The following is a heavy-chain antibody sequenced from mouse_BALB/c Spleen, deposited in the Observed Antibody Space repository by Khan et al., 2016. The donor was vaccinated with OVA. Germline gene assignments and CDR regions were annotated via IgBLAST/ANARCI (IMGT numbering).Heavy chain of an antibody. CDR3: VRDYWDVFAY. CDR1: GFNIKDTY. J-gene: IGHJ3*01. Sequence: EVQLKQSGAELVKPGASVKLSCTASGFNIKDTYIHWVKQRPEQGLEWIGRIDPANGNTNSDPKFQGKATITADTSSNTAYLQLSSLTSEDTAVYYCVRDYWDVFAYWGQGTLVTVSA. CDR2: IDPANGNT. V-gene: IGHV14-3*02. D-gene: IGHD4-1*01.